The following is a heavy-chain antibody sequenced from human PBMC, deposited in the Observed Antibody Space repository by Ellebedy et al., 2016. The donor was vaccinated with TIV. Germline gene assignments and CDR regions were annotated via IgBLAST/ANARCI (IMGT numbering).Heavy chain of an antibody. CDR3: AKDLFYDSFGHFDY. D-gene: IGHD3-22*01. V-gene: IGHV3-23*01. CDR1: GFTFSNYA. Sequence: PGGSLRLSCAASGFTFSNYAMSWVRQAPGKGLQWVAGISGSGGSTYYAESVKGRFTISRDTSKNTVNLQMNSLRVEDTAIYYCAKDLFYDSFGHFDYWGQGTLVTVSS. CDR2: ISGSGGST. J-gene: IGHJ4*02.